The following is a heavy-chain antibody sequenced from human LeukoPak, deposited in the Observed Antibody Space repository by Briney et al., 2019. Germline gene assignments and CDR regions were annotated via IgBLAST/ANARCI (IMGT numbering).Heavy chain of an antibody. J-gene: IGHJ4*02. V-gene: IGHV3-23*01. CDR3: ARDGCSANSCRTRGDY. D-gene: IGHD2-2*01. Sequence: PGGSLRLSCVASGFTFKNYVMNWVRQAPGKGLEWLATIYGSGVSISYADSVKGRFTISRDNSNNTLYLQMNSLRAEDTAVYYCARDGCSANSCRTRGDYWGQGTLVTVSS. CDR2: IYGSGVSI. CDR1: GFTFKNYV.